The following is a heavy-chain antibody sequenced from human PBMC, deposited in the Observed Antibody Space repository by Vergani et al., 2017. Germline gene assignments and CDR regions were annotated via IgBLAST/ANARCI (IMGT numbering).Heavy chain of an antibody. Sequence: LEESGGGSVKPGGSLRLSCAASGFTFSSYAMSWVRQAPGKGLEWVSAISGSGGSTYYADSVKGRFTISRDNSKNTLYLQMNSLRAEDTAVYYCAKVDYDFWSGYYSFDYWGQGTLVTVSS. J-gene: IGHJ4*02. CDR3: AKVDYDFWSGYYSFDY. V-gene: IGHV3-23*04. CDR1: GFTFSSYA. D-gene: IGHD3-3*01. CDR2: ISGSGGST.